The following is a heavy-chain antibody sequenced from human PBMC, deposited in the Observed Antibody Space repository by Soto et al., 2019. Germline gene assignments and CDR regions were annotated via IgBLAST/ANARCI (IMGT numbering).Heavy chain of an antibody. CDR3: ATSNDTGFDP. J-gene: IGHJ5*02. CDR2: IKVDSGYT. V-gene: IGHV1-18*04. D-gene: IGHD3-9*01. CDR1: GYPFIKYG. Sequence: QLQLVQSAAEVKKPGASVRVSCKAYGYPFIKYGISWIRQAPEQGLEWMGWIKVDSGYTNYAQKFQGRVTMTADTSSDTAFMELRSLRLDDTAVYFCATSNDTGFDPRGQGTLVSVPS.